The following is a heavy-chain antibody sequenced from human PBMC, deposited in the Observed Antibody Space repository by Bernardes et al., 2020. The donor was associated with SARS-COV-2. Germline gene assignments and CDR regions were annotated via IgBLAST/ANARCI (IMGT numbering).Heavy chain of an antibody. CDR1: GFTFSDYY. CDR2: ISSRSSHT. Sequence: GSLRLSCAASGFTFSDYYMTWIRQAPGKGLEWVSYISSRSSHTNYADSVKGRFTISRDNAKNSLYLQMNSLRAEDTAVYYCARDVALGYFDCWGQGTLVTVSS. D-gene: IGHD2-15*01. CDR3: ARDVALGYFDC. V-gene: IGHV3-11*06. J-gene: IGHJ4*02.